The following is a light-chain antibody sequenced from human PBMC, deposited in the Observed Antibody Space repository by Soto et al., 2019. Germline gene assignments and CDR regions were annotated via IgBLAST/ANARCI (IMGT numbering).Light chain of an antibody. CDR2: EVS. J-gene: IGLJ1*01. CDR3: SSYTSSNTYV. Sequence: QSALTQPASVSGPPGQSITISCTGTSSDVGGYNYVSWYQQYPGKAPKLMIYEVSNRPSGVSNRFSGSKSGNTASLTISGLQAEDEADYYCSSYTSSNTYVCGTGTKLTXL. CDR1: SSDVGGYNY. V-gene: IGLV2-14*01.